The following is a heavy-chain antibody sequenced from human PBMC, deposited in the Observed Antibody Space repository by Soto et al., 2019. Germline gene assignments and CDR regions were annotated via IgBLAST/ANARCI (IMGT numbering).Heavy chain of an antibody. Sequence: QVQLQQWGAGLLRPSETLSLTCAVNTGSFTGHFWGWIRQPPGKGLEWIGEINPTRGTNYNPSLKRRVAISIEMSTNQFSLTLSSVTAADTAVYYCARGSLGGYYGAFEVWGQGTVVTVSS. V-gene: IGHV4-34*01. CDR1: TGSFTGHF. J-gene: IGHJ3*01. CDR3: ARGSLGGYYGAFEV. CDR2: INPTRGT. D-gene: IGHD3-10*01.